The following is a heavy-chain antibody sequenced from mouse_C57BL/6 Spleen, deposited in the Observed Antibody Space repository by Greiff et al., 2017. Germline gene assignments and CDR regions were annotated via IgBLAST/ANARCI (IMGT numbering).Heavy chain of an antibody. J-gene: IGHJ3*01. CDR1: GFSLTSYG. V-gene: IGHV2-2*01. CDR2: IWSGGST. D-gene: IGHD2-4*01. CDR3: ARIGDYDGDPWFAY. Sequence: VKLQESGPGLVQPSQSLSITCTVSGFSLTSYGVHWVRQSPGKGLEWLGVIWSGGSTDYNAAFISRLSISKDNSKSQVFFKMNSLQADDTAIYYCARIGDYDGDPWFAYWGQGTLVTVSA.